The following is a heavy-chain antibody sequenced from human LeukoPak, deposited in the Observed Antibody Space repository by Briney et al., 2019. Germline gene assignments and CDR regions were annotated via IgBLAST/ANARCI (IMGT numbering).Heavy chain of an antibody. CDR3: ARGDCTGGSCPDY. V-gene: IGHV1-69*02. Sequence: SVKVSCKASGGTFNSYTISWVRQAPGQGLEWMGRIIPILGMTNYAQKFQGRVTITADNSATTAYMDLSSLGSEDTAVYYCARGDCTGGSCPDYWGQGTLVTVSS. D-gene: IGHD2-15*01. CDR1: GGTFNSYT. CDR2: IIPILGMT. J-gene: IGHJ4*02.